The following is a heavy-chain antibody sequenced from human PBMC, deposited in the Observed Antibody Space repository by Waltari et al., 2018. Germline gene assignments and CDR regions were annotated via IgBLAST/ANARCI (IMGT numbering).Heavy chain of an antibody. CDR3: ARGGRGSSSSGPRDIFDP. D-gene: IGHD6-6*01. J-gene: IGHJ5*02. CDR1: GYTFPSYD. Sequence: QVQLVQSGAEVKKPGASVKVSCKASGYTFPSYDINWVREATGQGLEWMGWMNPNSGNTGYAQKFQGRVTMTRNTSISTAYMELSSLRSEDTAVYYCARGGRGSSSSGPRDIFDPWGQGTLVTVSS. CDR2: MNPNSGNT. V-gene: IGHV1-8*02.